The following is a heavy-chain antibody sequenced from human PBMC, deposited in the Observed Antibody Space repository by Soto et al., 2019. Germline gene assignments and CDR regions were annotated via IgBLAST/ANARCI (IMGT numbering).Heavy chain of an antibody. CDR1: GYTFSSYS. D-gene: IGHD4-17*01. V-gene: IGHV3-21*01. CDR2: ITSSSSFI. J-gene: IGHJ4*01. CDR3: AREKAAPGDYDGD. Sequence: GGSLRLSCAASGYTFSSYSMNWFRLAPGKGLEWVSSITSSSSFIFYADAVEGRFAISRDNAKNSLYLQMNSLRAEDTAVYYCAREKAAPGDYDGDCGQRTLVTVSS.